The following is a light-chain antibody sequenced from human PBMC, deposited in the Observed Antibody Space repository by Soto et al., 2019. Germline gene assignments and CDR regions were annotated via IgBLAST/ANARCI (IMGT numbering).Light chain of an antibody. V-gene: IGLV2-8*01. CDR3: NSYAGRNNFV. J-gene: IGLJ1*01. CDR1: RDDVGGYNY. Sequence: QSALTQPPSASGSPGQSITISCTGSRDDVGGYNYVSWYQLHPGKAPKLIIYDVHKRPSGVPDRFSGSKSDNTASLTVSGLQTEDEADYYCNSYAGRNNFVFGTGTKVTVL. CDR2: DVH.